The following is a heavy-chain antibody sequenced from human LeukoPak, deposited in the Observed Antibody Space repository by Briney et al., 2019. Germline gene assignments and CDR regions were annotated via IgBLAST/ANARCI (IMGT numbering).Heavy chain of an antibody. Sequence: PGRSLRLSCAASGFTFSNYAIHWVRQAPGKGLEWVAVISYDGSNKYYADSVKGRFTISRDNSKNTLYLQMNSLRAEDTAVYYCARNEYVLPGFGGAGFFDYWGQGTLITVSS. CDR1: GFTFSNYA. J-gene: IGHJ4*02. V-gene: IGHV3-30*04. CDR3: ARNEYVLPGFGGAGFFDY. D-gene: IGHD3-16*01. CDR2: ISYDGSNK.